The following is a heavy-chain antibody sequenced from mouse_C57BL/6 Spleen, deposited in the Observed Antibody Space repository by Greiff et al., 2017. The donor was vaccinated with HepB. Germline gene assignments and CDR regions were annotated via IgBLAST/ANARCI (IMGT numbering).Heavy chain of an antibody. CDR1: GFSLTSYG. CDR2: IWSGGST. Sequence: VQLQQSGPGLVQPSQSLSITCTVSGFSLTSYGVHWVRQSPGKGLEWLGVIWSGGSTDYNAAFISRLSISKDNSKSQVFFKMNSLQADDTAIYYCARGRGNYDYDKGVVYFDYWGQGTTLTVSS. D-gene: IGHD2-4*01. J-gene: IGHJ2*01. CDR3: ARGRGNYDYDKGVVYFDY. V-gene: IGHV2-2*01.